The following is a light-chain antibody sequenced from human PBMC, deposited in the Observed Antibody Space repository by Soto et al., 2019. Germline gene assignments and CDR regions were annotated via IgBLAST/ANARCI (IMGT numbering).Light chain of an antibody. CDR1: QSVSSY. J-gene: IGKJ2*01. V-gene: IGKV3-11*01. CDR2: DAS. CDR3: QQRFNWPRFT. Sequence: EIVLTQSPATLPLSPGERATLSCRAGQSVSSYLAWYQQKPGQAPRLLIYDASNRATGIPARFSGGGSGTDVTLTISGLEPEDFAVYYCQQRFNWPRFTFGQGTKLEIK.